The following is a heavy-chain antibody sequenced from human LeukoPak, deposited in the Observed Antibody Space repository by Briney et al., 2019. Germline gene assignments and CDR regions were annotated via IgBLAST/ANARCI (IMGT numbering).Heavy chain of an antibody. V-gene: IGHV3-48*03. J-gene: IGHJ6*04. CDR2: ISSSGSTI. CDR1: GFTFSSYE. D-gene: IGHD3-10*01. CDR3: AKSTGGSGSNPLMDV. Sequence: GGSLRLSCATSGFTFSSYEMNWVRQAPGKGLEWVSYISSSGSTIYYADSVKGRFTISRDNAKNSLYLQMNSLRAEDTAIYYCAKSTGGSGSNPLMDVWGKGTTVTVSS.